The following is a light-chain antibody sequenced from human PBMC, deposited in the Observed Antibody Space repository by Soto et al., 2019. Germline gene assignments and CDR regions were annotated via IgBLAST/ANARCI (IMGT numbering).Light chain of an antibody. V-gene: IGKV3-11*01. CDR2: DAS. CDR1: QSISRS. J-gene: IGKJ5*01. CDR3: QQRSNWIT. Sequence: EIVLTQSPAILSVSPGERATLSCRASQSISRSLAWYQQKPGQAPRLLIYDASNRATGTPARFSGSGSGTDFTLTISSLEPEDFAVYYRQQRSNWITFGQGTRLEI.